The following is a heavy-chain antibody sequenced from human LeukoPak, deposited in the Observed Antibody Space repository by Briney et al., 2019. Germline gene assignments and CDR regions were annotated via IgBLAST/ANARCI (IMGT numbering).Heavy chain of an antibody. CDR1: GYSFTSYW. CDR2: IYLGDSDT. J-gene: IGHJ6*04. V-gene: IGHV5-51*01. D-gene: IGHD2-2*01. Sequence: GESLKISCKGSGYSFTSYWIGWVRQMPGKGLEWMGIIYLGDSDTRYSPSFQGQVTVSADKSISTAYLQWSSLKASDTAMYYCARTYCSSTSCGGMDVWGKGTTVTVSS. CDR3: ARTYCSSTSCGGMDV.